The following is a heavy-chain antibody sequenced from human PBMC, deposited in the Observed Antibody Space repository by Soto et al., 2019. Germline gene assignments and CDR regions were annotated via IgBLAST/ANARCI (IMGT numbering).Heavy chain of an antibody. CDR1: GRPISSYY. J-gene: IGHJ5*02. Sequence: SETLSLTCTVSGRPISSYYWRWIRPPPRKGLEWIGYIYYSGSTNYIPSLKSRVTISVDTSKDQFSLKLSSVTAADTAVYYCARVITMVRGVIWFDPWGQGTLVTVSS. D-gene: IGHD3-10*01. CDR2: IYYSGST. V-gene: IGHV4-59*01. CDR3: ARVITMVRGVIWFDP.